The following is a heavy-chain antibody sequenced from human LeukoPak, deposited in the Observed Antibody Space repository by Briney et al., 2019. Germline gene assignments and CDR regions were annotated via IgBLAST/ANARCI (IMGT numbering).Heavy chain of an antibody. D-gene: IGHD6-6*01. V-gene: IGHV5-51*01. CDR1: GYSFTTYW. Sequence: GESLKISCKGSGYSFTTYWIGWVRQMPGKGLEWMGIIYPGDSNTAYSPSFQGQVTILADKSISTAYLQWSSLKASDTAMYYCARQGATRRSGHDAFDIWGQGTVVTVSS. J-gene: IGHJ3*02. CDR3: ARQGATRRSGHDAFDI. CDR2: IYPGDSNT.